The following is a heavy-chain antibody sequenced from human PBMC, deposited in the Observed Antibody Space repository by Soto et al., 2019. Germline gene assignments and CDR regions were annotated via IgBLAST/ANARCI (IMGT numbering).Heavy chain of an antibody. J-gene: IGHJ4*02. D-gene: IGHD5-18*01. CDR1: GGSISSSSYY. V-gene: IGHV4-39*01. Sequence: PSGTLSLTCTVSGGSISSSSYYRGWIRQPPGKGLEWIGSIYYSGSTYYNPSLKSRVTISVDTSKNQFSLKLNSVNAADTTVYYCARKFDDTATANFYYWGQGNLVTVSS. CDR2: IYYSGST. CDR3: ARKFDDTATANFYY.